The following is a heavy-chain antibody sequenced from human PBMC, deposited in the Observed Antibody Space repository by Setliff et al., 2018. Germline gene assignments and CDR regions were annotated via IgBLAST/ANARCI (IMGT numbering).Heavy chain of an antibody. D-gene: IGHD1-7*01. CDR3: AREPFDFGYNWNYESNAFDI. V-gene: IGHV4-34*01. CDR1: GGSFSGYY. J-gene: IGHJ3*02. Sequence: PSETLSLTCAVYGGSFSGYYWSWIRQPPGKGLEWIGEINHSGSTNYNPSLKSRVTISVDTSKNQFSLKLSSVTAADTAVYYCAREPFDFGYNWNYESNAFDIWGQGTMDTVSS. CDR2: INHSGST.